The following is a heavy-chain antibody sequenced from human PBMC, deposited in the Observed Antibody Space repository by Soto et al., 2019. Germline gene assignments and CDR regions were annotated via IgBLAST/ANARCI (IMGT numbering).Heavy chain of an antibody. CDR3: ATLHFYGDKRYYFDY. D-gene: IGHD4-17*01. V-gene: IGHV4-34*01. Sequence: SETLSLTCAVYGGSFSGYYWSWIRQPPGKGLEWIGEINHSESTNYRPSLKSRVTISVHTSKNQFSLKLSSVTAADTAVYYCATLHFYGDKRYYFDYWGQGTLVTVSS. J-gene: IGHJ4*02. CDR1: GGSFSGYY. CDR2: INHSEST.